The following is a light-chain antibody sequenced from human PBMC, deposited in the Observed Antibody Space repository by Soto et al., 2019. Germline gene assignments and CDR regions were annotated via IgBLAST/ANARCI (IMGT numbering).Light chain of an antibody. CDR2: DAS. Sequence: DIQMTQSPSTLSASVGDRVTITCRASQSISSWLAWYQQKPGKAPKLLIYDASSLESGVPSMFSGSGSGTEFTLALSGLQPDDFATYYCQQYNSYWTCGQGTQVEIK. V-gene: IGKV1-5*01. J-gene: IGKJ1*01. CDR1: QSISSW. CDR3: QQYNSYWT.